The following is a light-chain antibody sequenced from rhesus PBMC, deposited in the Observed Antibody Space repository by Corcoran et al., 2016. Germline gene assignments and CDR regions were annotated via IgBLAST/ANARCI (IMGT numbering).Light chain of an antibody. V-gene: IGKV1-33*02. CDR2: APS. CDR1: QGISNA. CDR3: QQGCSPPWT. Sequence: DIQMSQSPSSLSASVGDKVTITCRASQGISNALAWYQQKPGKAPQLLFYAPSSLESGVPSRFSGCISGTDFTLTITSLQPEDFATYYCQQGCSPPWTFGQGTKVEIK. J-gene: IGKJ1*01.